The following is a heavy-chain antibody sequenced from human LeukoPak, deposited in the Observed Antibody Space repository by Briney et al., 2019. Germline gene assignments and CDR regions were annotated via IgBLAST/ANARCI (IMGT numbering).Heavy chain of an antibody. CDR3: ARQVRGYCSGGSCYGRALDY. D-gene: IGHD2-15*01. V-gene: IGHV5-51*01. CDR1: GYSFTSYW. CDR2: IYPGDSDT. J-gene: IGHJ4*02. Sequence: GESLKISCKGSGYSFTSYWIGWVRQMPGKGLEWMGIIYPGDSDTRYSPSFQGQVTISADKSISTAYLQWSSLKGSDTAMYYCARQVRGYCSGGSCYGRALDYWGQGTLVTVSS.